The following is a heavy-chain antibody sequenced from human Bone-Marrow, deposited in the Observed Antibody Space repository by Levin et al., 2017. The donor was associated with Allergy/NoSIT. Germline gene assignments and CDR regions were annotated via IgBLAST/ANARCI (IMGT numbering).Heavy chain of an antibody. CDR1: GYTFTSYD. CDR3: ARVYDYVWGSYRYHRYYFDY. Sequence: GASVKVSCKASGYTFTSYDINWVRQATGQGLEWMGWMNPNSGNTGYAQKFQGRVTMTRNTSISTAYMELSSLRSEDTAVYYCARVYDYVWGSYRYHRYYFDYWGQGTLVTVSS. V-gene: IGHV1-8*01. CDR2: MNPNSGNT. J-gene: IGHJ4*02. D-gene: IGHD3-16*02.